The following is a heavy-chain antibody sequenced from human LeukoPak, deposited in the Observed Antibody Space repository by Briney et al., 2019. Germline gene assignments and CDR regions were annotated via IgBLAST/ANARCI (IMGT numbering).Heavy chain of an antibody. V-gene: IGHV1-18*01. CDR1: GYTITSYG. CDR2: ISAYNGNT. J-gene: IGHJ4*02. CDR3: ARISNYYDSSGYYAY. D-gene: IGHD3-22*01. Sequence: ASVKVSCKASGYTITSYGISWVRQAPGQGLEWMGWISAYNGNTNYAQKLQGRVTMTTDTSTSTAYMELRSLRSDDTAVYYCARISNYYDSSGYYAYWGQGTLVTVSS.